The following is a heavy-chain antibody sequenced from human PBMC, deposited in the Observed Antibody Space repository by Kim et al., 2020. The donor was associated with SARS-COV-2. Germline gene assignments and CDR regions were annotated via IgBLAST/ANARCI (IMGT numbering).Heavy chain of an antibody. CDR1: GFTFSSYG. CDR3: ARDLRGDGSGSPLLFGY. D-gene: IGHD3-10*01. CDR2: IWYDGSNK. V-gene: IGHV3-33*01. Sequence: GGSLRLSCAASGFTFSSYGMHWVRQAPGKGLEWVAVIWYDGSNKYYADSVKGRFTISRDNSKNTLYLQMNSLRAEDTAVYYCARDLRGDGSGSPLLFGYWGQGTLVTVSS. J-gene: IGHJ4*02.